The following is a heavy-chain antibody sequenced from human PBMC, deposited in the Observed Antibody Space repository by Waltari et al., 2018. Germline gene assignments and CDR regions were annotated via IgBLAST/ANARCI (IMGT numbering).Heavy chain of an antibody. CDR3: ARCLGGGLAATGTGWFDP. CDR2: IDPGDSDT. CDR1: GYSFTSYW. V-gene: IGHV5-51*03. Sequence: EVQLVQSGAEVKKPGESLKISCKGSGYSFTSYWIGWVRQMPGKGLEWMGIIDPGDSDTRYSPSFQGQVTISADKSISTAYLQWSSLKASDTAMYYCARCLGGGLAATGTGWFDPWGQGTLVTVSS. J-gene: IGHJ5*02. D-gene: IGHD6-13*01.